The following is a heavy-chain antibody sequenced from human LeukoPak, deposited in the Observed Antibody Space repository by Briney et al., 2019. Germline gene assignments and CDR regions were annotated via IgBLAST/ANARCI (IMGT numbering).Heavy chain of an antibody. CDR1: GFTFSNYA. J-gene: IGHJ4*02. CDR2: ISSNGGRT. V-gene: IGHV3-64*05. D-gene: IGHD6-19*01. Sequence: PGGSLRLSCSVSGFTFSNYAMQWVRQAPGKGLEYVSGISSNGGRTYYADSVKGRFTISRDNSKNTMYVQMSTLRVEDTAVYYCVKDPHSSGRYYFDYWGQGTLVTVSS. CDR3: VKDPHSSGRYYFDY.